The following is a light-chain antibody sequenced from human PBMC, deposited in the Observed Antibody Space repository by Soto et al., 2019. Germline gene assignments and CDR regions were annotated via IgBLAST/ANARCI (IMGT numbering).Light chain of an antibody. CDR3: QQYNSYSHT. CDR2: KAS. CDR1: QSISSW. Sequence: DIKLTQSPYTLSASVGDRVTLTCLASQSISSWLAWYQQKPGKAPKLLISKASNLESGVPSRFSGSGSGTEFTLTISSLQPDDFATYYCQQYNSYSHTFGQGTKVDIK. V-gene: IGKV1-5*03. J-gene: IGKJ1*01.